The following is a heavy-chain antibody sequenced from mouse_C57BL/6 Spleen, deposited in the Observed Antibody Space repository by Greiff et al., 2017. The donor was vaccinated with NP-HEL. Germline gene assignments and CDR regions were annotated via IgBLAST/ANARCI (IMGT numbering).Heavy chain of an antibody. V-gene: IGHV1-82*01. Sequence: QVQLQQSGPELVKPGASVKISCMASGYAFSSSWMNWVKQRPGKGLEWIGRIYPGDGDTNYNGKFKGKATLTADKSSSTAYMQLSSLTSEDSAVYFCARSLAGWGQGTTLTVSS. CDR2: IYPGDGDT. J-gene: IGHJ2*01. CDR1: GYAFSSSW. CDR3: ARSLAG.